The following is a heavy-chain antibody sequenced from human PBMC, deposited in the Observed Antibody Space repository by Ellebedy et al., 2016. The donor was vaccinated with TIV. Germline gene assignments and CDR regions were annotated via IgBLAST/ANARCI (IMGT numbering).Heavy chain of an antibody. D-gene: IGHD3-10*01. CDR3: ARTNYYGFTDYFDY. CDR2: IYWDDPR. V-gene: IGHV2-5*02. J-gene: IGHJ4*02. CDR1: GFSLSTSGVG. Sequence: SGPTLVKPTPTLKLTCTFSGFSLSTSGVGVGWIRQPPGKALEWLAIIYWDDPRYYSPSLKNRLTISKDTSKNQVFLTMTNMDPVDTATYYCARTNYYGFTDYFDYWGQGALVTVSS.